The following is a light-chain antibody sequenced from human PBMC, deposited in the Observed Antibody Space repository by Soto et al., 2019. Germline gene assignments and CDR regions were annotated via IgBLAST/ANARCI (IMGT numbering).Light chain of an antibody. J-gene: IGKJ1*01. CDR3: QQYNNWPTWT. Sequence: EIVMTQSPVTLSVSPGERSTLSCRASQSVSSNLAWYQQKPGQAPSLLIYGAFTRATGIPARFSGSGSETEFTLTISSLQAEDSAVYFCQQYNNWPTWTFGQGTKVDIK. CDR2: GAF. V-gene: IGKV3-15*01. CDR1: QSVSSN.